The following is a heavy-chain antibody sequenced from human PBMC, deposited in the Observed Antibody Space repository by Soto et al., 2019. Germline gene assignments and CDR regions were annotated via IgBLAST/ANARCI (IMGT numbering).Heavy chain of an antibody. Sequence: GGSLRLSCAASGFTFSSYAMSWVRQAPGKGLEWVSAISGSGGSTYYADSVKGRFTISRDNSKSTLYLQMNSLRAEDSAIYYCARLISNASMFWGQGALVTVSS. CDR2: ISGSGGST. J-gene: IGHJ1*01. D-gene: IGHD3-16*01. CDR3: ARLISNASMF. CDR1: GFTFSSYA. V-gene: IGHV3-23*01.